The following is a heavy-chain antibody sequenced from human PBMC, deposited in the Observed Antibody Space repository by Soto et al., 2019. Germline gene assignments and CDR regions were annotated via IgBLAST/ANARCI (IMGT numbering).Heavy chain of an antibody. Sequence: SETLSLTCTVSGGSISSGDYYWSWLRQPPGQGLEWIGYIYYSGSTYYNPSLKIRVTISVDTSKNQFSLKLSSVTAADTAVYYCATDVKTGYYYGMDVWGQGTTVTVSS. D-gene: IGHD3-9*01. CDR1: GGSISSGDYY. V-gene: IGHV4-30-4*01. CDR2: IYYSGST. J-gene: IGHJ6*02. CDR3: ATDVKTGYYYGMDV.